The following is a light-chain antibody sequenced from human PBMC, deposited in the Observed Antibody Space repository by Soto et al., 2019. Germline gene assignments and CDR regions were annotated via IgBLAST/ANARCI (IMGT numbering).Light chain of an antibody. V-gene: IGLV2-14*01. CDR2: EVT. Sequence: QSALTQPASVSGSPGQSIAISRTGTSSDVGGYNYVSWYQHHPGKAPKLMIYEVTNRPSGVSDRFSGSKSGNTASLTISGLQAEDEADYYCSSYTSSSTWVFGGGTKLTVL. J-gene: IGLJ3*02. CDR3: SSYTSSSTWV. CDR1: SSDVGGYNY.